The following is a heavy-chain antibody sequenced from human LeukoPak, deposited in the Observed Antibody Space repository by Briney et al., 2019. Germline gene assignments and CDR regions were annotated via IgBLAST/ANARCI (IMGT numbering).Heavy chain of an antibody. J-gene: IGHJ4*02. V-gene: IGHV4-39*01. CDR2: IYYTGNT. CDR3: ARWTDATYDILTGYYKGGDYFDF. Sequence: SETLSLTCTVSGASISSSSYYWGWIRQPPGKGLEWIGSIYYTGNTYYNSSLKSRVTLSVDTSKNQFSLKLSSVTAADTAVYYCARWTDATYDILTGYYKGGDYFDFWGQGTLVTVSS. D-gene: IGHD3-9*01. CDR1: GASISSSSYY.